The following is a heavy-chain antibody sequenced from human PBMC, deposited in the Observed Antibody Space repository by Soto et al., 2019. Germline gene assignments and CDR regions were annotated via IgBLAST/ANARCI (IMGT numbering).Heavy chain of an antibody. Sequence: EVQLLGSGGDLVQPGRSLRLSCAASGFTFSGYAMSWVRQAPGKGLEWVSVIRGGGNSAYYADSVKGRFTISRDNSKNTLYLQRSRLRGEDTAVYYCAKNRIRVTTSSHFDYWGQGPLVTVSS. CDR3: AKNRIRVTTSSHFDY. D-gene: IGHD4-17*01. CDR2: IRGGGNSA. V-gene: IGHV3-23*01. CDR1: GFTFSGYA. J-gene: IGHJ4*02.